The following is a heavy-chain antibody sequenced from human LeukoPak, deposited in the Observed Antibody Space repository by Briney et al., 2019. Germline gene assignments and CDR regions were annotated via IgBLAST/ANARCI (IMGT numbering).Heavy chain of an antibody. V-gene: IGHV3-7*01. Sequence: GGSLRLSCTTSGFTFGDYTMSWVRQAPGKGLEWVAHINHDGSEKYYVDSVKGRFTISRDNAKNSLYLQMNSLRVEDTAVYYCARDPGEVPAGLRNPLLWFGEGAFDIWGQGTMVTVSS. J-gene: IGHJ3*02. CDR1: GFTFGDYT. CDR2: INHDGSEK. CDR3: ARDPGEVPAGLRNPLLWFGEGAFDI. D-gene: IGHD3-10*01.